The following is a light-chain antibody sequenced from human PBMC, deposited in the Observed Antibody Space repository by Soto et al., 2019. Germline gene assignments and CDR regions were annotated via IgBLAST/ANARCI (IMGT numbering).Light chain of an antibody. V-gene: IGLV2-23*01. CDR2: EGG. J-gene: IGLJ2*01. CDR1: SSDVGSYNL. CDR3: CSYAGSSTDVV. Sequence: QSVLTQPASVSGSPGQSITISCTGTSSDVGSYNLVSWYQQHPGKAPKLMIYEGGKRPSGVSNRFSGSKSGNTASLTISGLQAEDEADYYCCSYAGSSTDVVFGGGTKVTVL.